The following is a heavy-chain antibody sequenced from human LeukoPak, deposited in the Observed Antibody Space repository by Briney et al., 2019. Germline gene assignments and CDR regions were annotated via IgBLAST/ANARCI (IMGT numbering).Heavy chain of an antibody. D-gene: IGHD3-16*01. Sequence: GGSLRLSCAASGFSFGNYVMHWVRQAPGKGLVWVSRINSDGSSTSYADSVKGRFTISRDNAKNTLYLQMNSLRAEDTAVYYCARGLPGAFFDYRGQGTLVTVSS. J-gene: IGHJ4*02. CDR2: INSDGSST. CDR1: GFSFGNYV. V-gene: IGHV3-74*01. CDR3: ARGLPGAFFDY.